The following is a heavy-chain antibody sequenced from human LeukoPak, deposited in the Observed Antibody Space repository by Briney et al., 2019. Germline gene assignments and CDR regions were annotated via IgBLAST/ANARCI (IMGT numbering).Heavy chain of an antibody. CDR3: ARGRRTAVVTDFDY. D-gene: IGHD2-21*02. V-gene: IGHV4-59*01. CDR2: IHYSGSS. J-gene: IGHJ4*02. Sequence: SETLSLTCTASGGSISSYYWTWIRQPPGKGLEWIGYIHYSGSSRSHPSLNSRVTMSVDTSKSQFFLKLTSVTAADTAVYYCARGRRTAVVTDFDYWGQGTLVTVSS. CDR1: GGSISSYY.